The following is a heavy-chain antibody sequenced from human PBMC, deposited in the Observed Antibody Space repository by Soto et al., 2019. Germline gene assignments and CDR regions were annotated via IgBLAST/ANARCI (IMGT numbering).Heavy chain of an antibody. Sequence: QVQLVESGGGVVQPGRSLRLSCAASGFTFSSYGMHWVRQAPGKGLEWVAVIWYDGSNKYYADSVKGRFTISRDNSKNTLYLQMNSLRAEDTAVYYCARDRLYGSGSYYQFDYWGQGTLVTVSS. D-gene: IGHD3-10*01. CDR2: IWYDGSNK. CDR3: ARDRLYGSGSYYQFDY. J-gene: IGHJ4*02. CDR1: GFTFSSYG. V-gene: IGHV3-33*01.